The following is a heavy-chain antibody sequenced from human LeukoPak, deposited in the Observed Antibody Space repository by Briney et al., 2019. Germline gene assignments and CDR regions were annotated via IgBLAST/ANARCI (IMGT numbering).Heavy chain of an antibody. V-gene: IGHV4-30-2*01. J-gene: IGHJ3*02. CDR3: ATQPVVTPVDAFDI. CDR2: IYHSGTT. Sequence: SETLSLTCAVSGASISSGGYSWSWIRQPPGKGLEWIGYIYHSGTTYYNPSLKSRVTISVDRSKNQFSLKLSSVTAADTAVYYCATQPVVTPVDAFDIWGQGTMVTVSS. CDR1: GASISSGGYS. D-gene: IGHD4-23*01.